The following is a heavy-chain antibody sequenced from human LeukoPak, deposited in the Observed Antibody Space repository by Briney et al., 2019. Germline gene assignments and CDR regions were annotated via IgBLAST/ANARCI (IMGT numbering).Heavy chain of an antibody. CDR1: GGSISSRSYY. CDR3: ARGGLGDAFDI. J-gene: IGHJ3*02. D-gene: IGHD1-26*01. CDR2: INHSGST. Sequence: SETLSLTCTVSGGSISSRSYYWGWIRQPPGKGLEWIGEINHSGSTNYNPSLKSRVTISVDTSKNQFSLKLSSVTAADTAVYYCARGGLGDAFDIWGQGTMVTVSS. V-gene: IGHV4-39*07.